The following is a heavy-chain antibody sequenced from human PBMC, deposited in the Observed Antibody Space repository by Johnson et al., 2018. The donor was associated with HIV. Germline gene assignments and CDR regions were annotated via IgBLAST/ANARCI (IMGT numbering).Heavy chain of an antibody. J-gene: IGHJ3*02. CDR1: GFTVSSNY. D-gene: IGHD3-10*01. CDR2: ISYDGSNK. V-gene: IGHV3-30-3*01. Sequence: QVHLVESGGGLVQPGGSLRLSCAASGFTVSSNYMSWVRQAPGKGLEWVAVISYDGSNKYYAGSVKGRFTISRDNAKNALYLQMNSLRAEDTAVYYCARRDLWFGPGAFDIWGQGTMVTVSS. CDR3: ARRDLWFGPGAFDI.